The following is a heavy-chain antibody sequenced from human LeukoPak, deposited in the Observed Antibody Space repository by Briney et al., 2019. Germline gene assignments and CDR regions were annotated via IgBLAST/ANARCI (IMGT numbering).Heavy chain of an antibody. Sequence: GGYXWXWIRQHPGTGLEWLGNIYYSGSTFYNPSLKSRLTISVDTSKNQFSLKLSSVTAADTAVYYCARYYTDYSDYFGVDYWGQGTLVTVSS. CDR2: IYYSGST. J-gene: IGHJ4*02. D-gene: IGHD4-11*01. CDR1: GGYX. CDR3: ARYYTDYSDYFGVDY. V-gene: IGHV4-31*02.